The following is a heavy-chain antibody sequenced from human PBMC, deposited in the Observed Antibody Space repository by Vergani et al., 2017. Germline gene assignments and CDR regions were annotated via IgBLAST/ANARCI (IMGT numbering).Heavy chain of an antibody. CDR3: AKDSDTMVRGVIKGYYGMDV. Sequence: EVQLLESGGGLVQPGGSLRLSCAASGFTFSSYAMSLVRQAPGKGLEWVSAISGSGGSTYYADSVKGRFTISRDNSKNTLYLQMNSLRAEDTAVYYCAKDSDTMVRGVIKGYYGMDVWGQGTTVTVSS. V-gene: IGHV3-23*01. J-gene: IGHJ6*02. CDR1: GFTFSSYA. CDR2: ISGSGGST. D-gene: IGHD3-10*01.